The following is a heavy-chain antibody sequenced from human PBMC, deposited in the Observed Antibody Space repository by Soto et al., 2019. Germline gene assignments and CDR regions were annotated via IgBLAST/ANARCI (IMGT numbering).Heavy chain of an antibody. CDR3: AKGASNGIAGHIDY. Sequence: GVSLRLSCAASGFTFSYYTMSWVRQAPGKGLEWVSSISGSGGTTSYADSVRGRFTISRDISKNTLYVQMNSLRAEDTAVYFCAKGASNGIAGHIDYWGPGTLVTVSS. CDR1: GFTFSYYT. CDR2: ISGSGGTT. V-gene: IGHV3-23*01. D-gene: IGHD6-13*01. J-gene: IGHJ4*02.